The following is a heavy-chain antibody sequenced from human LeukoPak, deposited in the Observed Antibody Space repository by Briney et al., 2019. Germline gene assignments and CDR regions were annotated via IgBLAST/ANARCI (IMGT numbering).Heavy chain of an antibody. Sequence: GASVKVSCKASGYTFTGYYMHWVRQAPGQGLEWMGWINPNSGGTNYARKFQGRVTMTRDTSISTAYMELSRLRSDDTAVYYCARDTGSKDWFDPWGQGTLVTVSS. J-gene: IGHJ5*02. CDR2: INPNSGGT. V-gene: IGHV1-2*02. CDR1: GYTFTGYY. D-gene: IGHD1-14*01. CDR3: ARDTGSKDWFDP.